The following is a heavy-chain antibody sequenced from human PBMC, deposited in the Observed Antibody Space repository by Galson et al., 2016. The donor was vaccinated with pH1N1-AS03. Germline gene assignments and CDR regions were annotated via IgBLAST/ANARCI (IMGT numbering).Heavy chain of an antibody. CDR1: GGSFSSHC. D-gene: IGHD6-25*01. Sequence: TLSLTCTVSGGSFSSHCWGWIRQSPGKGLEWIGYLYYGGENKYNPTLKSRVTISGDTSKNQVSLSVSSVTAADTAVYYCARVRLILGNSYFFDYWGQGSLVTVSS. V-gene: IGHV4-59*11. J-gene: IGHJ4*02. CDR3: ARVRLILGNSYFFDY. CDR2: LYYGGEN.